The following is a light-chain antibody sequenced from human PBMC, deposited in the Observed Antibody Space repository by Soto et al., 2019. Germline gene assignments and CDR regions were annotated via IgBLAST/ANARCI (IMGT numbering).Light chain of an antibody. V-gene: IGKV3-20*01. CDR1: QSVSSNY. Sequence: EIVLTQSPGTLSLSPGERATLSCRASQSVSSNYLAWYQQEPGQAPRLLIYGASSRATGIPDRFSGSGSGTDFTRTISRLEPEDSAVYYCQQYGTSPLTFGGGTKVEIK. J-gene: IGKJ4*01. CDR2: GAS. CDR3: QQYGTSPLT.